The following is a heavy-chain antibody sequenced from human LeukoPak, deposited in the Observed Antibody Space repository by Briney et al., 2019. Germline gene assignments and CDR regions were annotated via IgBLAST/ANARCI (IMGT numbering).Heavy chain of an antibody. V-gene: IGHV3-48*03. Sequence: PGGSLRHSCAASGFSFKTYEMNWVRQTPGKGLEWLSYIGGSANTIYYANSVKGRFTISRDNAKNSLYLQMSSLRVDDTAIYYCAADGERSGPTTLRYWGQGTLVTVSS. J-gene: IGHJ4*02. CDR3: AADGERSGPTTLRY. CDR1: GFSFKTYE. D-gene: IGHD2-15*01. CDR2: IGGSANTI.